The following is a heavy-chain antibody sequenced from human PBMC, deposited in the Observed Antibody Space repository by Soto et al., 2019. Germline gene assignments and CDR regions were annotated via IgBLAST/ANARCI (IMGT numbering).Heavy chain of an antibody. V-gene: IGHV4-59*01. Sequence: QVQLQESGPGLVRPSETLSLTCTVSGGSISGYYWSWIRQPPGKGLEWIGYIYYSGTTSYNPSLKSRVTMSVDTSKNQFSLKVKSVTAADTAVYYCARESYYGSGATVVAYWGQGPLVTVSS. J-gene: IGHJ4*02. CDR1: GGSISGYY. D-gene: IGHD3-10*01. CDR2: IYYSGTT. CDR3: ARESYYGSGATVVAY.